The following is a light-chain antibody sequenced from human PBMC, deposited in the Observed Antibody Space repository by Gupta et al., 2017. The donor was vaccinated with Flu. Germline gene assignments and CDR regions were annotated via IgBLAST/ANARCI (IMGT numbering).Light chain of an antibody. Sequence: SDDIGSYNFVSWFQQYPGRPPKLILFEVSNRPSGISNRFSGSKSGNTASLTISGLQSEDEADYYCSSYTTTTTLYVFGSGTKVTVL. J-gene: IGLJ1*01. CDR2: EVS. V-gene: IGLV2-14*01. CDR1: SDDIGSYNF. CDR3: SSYTTTTTLYV.